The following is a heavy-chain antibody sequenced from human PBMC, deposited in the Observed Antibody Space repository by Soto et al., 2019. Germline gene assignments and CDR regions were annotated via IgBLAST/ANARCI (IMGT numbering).Heavy chain of an antibody. CDR3: GGRGTLTGDYYYGRAG. CDR2: IYKSGAT. Sequence: PGGSLRLSCAASGFTVSTNYISWVRQAPGKGLEWVSVIYKSGATYYADSVKGRFSISRDNSKNTVYLQLNSLRAEDTAVYYCGGRGTLTGDYYYGRAGWGQGTTLPISS. D-gene: IGHD3-9*01. CDR1: GFTVSTNY. V-gene: IGHV3-66*01. J-gene: IGHJ6*02.